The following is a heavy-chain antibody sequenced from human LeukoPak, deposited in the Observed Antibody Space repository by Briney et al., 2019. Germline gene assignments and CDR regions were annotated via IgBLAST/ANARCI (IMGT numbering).Heavy chain of an antibody. CDR2: IYYSGST. J-gene: IGHJ5*02. D-gene: IGHD3-10*01. V-gene: IGHV4-59*01. CDR3: ARANYYGSGSYSSWFDP. CDR1: GGSTSSYY. Sequence: SENLSLTCTVSGGSTSSYYWSWIRQPPGQGLEWIGYIYYSGSTNSNPSLKSRVTISVDTSKNQFSLKLSSVTAADTAVYYCARANYYGSGSYSSWFDPWGQGTLVTVSS.